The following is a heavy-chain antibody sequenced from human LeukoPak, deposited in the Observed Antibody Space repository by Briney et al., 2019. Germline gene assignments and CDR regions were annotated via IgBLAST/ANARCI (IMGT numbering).Heavy chain of an antibody. Sequence: SETLSLTCTVSGYSFSSGYYWGWIRQPPGKGLEWIGSIYHSGRTFYNPSLKSRVTISVDTSKNQFSLKLSSVTAADTAVYYCARLGLTTVTPRYYYYYMDVWGKGTTVTISS. CDR2: IYHSGRT. V-gene: IGHV4-38-2*02. CDR3: ARLGLTTVTPRYYYYYMDV. CDR1: GYSFSSGYY. J-gene: IGHJ6*03. D-gene: IGHD4-17*01.